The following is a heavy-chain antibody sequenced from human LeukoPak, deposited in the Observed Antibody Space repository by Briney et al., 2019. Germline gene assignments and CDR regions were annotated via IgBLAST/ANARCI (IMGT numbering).Heavy chain of an antibody. D-gene: IGHD1-26*01. J-gene: IGHJ4*02. Sequence: GSSVKVSCKASGGTFSSYTISWVRQAPGQGIEWMGGIIPILGIANYAQKFQGRVTITADKSTSTAYMELSSLRSEDTAVYYCAGDDGIVGATGGYFDYWGQGTLVTVSS. CDR1: GGTFSSYT. CDR3: AGDDGIVGATGGYFDY. V-gene: IGHV1-69*04. CDR2: IIPILGIA.